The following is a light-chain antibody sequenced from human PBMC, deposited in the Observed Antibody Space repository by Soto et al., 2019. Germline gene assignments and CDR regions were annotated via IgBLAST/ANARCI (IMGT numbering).Light chain of an antibody. V-gene: IGKV3-15*01. Sequence: EIVMTQSPATLSVSPGERATLSCRASHSVRSSLAWYQQKPGQAPRLLIHGASTRATGIPGRFSGSGSGTEFTLIISSLQSEDFAVYYCQHYVTWPLTFGGGTKVESK. CDR3: QHYVTWPLT. J-gene: IGKJ4*01. CDR2: GAS. CDR1: HSVRSS.